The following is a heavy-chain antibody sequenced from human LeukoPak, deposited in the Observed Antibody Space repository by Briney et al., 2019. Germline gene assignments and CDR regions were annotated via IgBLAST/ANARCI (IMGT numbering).Heavy chain of an antibody. CDR2: IYYSGRT. J-gene: IGHJ5*02. D-gene: IGHD6-13*01. CDR1: GGSINRSSYY. Sequence: NPSETLSLTCTVSGGSINRSSYYWGWIRQPPGKGLEWIGSIYYSGRTYYNPSLKSRVTIFVDTSKNYFSLKVSSVSAADTAVYYCTRDQGWLTSSSSGWFDPWGQGTLVTVSS. CDR3: TRDQGWLTSSSSGWFDP. V-gene: IGHV4-39*02.